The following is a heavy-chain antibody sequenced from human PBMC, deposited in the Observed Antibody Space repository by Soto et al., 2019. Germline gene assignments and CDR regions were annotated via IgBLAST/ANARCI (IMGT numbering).Heavy chain of an antibody. Sequence: PSETLSLTCAASGGSISSSNWWSWVRQPPGKGLEWIGEIYHSGSTNYNPSLKSRVTISVDKSKNQFSLKLSSVTAADTAVYYCARAPESGYSYGYYYYGMDVWGQGTTVTVSS. J-gene: IGHJ6*02. CDR1: GGSISSSNW. V-gene: IGHV4-4*02. CDR3: ARAPESGYSYGYYYYGMDV. CDR2: IYHSGST. D-gene: IGHD5-18*01.